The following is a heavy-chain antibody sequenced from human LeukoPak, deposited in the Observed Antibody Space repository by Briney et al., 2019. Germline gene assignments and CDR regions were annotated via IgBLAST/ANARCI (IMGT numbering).Heavy chain of an antibody. CDR2: INPIIGST. V-gene: IGHV1-46*01. CDR1: GYSFTSYY. D-gene: IGHD1-7*01. Sequence: GASVKVSCKASGYSFTSYYIHWVRQAPGQGLEWIGIINPIIGSTTYPQRFQGRVTMTRDMSTSTVYMELSSLRSEDTAVYYCARGPGTTSIYYFDYWGQGTQVTVSS. J-gene: IGHJ4*02. CDR3: ARGPGTTSIYYFDY.